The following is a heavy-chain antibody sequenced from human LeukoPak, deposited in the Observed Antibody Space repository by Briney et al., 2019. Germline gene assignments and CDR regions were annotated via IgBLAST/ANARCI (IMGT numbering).Heavy chain of an antibody. Sequence: GGSLRLSCAASGFTLSSYWMSWVRQAAGKGLEWVAYIKEDGSEKYYVDSVKGRLTISRDNAKKSLYLHMNSLTAEDTAMYYCARDWVAGVPFDAFDIWGQGTMVSVSS. D-gene: IGHD3-10*01. CDR1: GFTLSSYW. J-gene: IGHJ3*02. CDR2: IKEDGSEK. CDR3: ARDWVAGVPFDAFDI. V-gene: IGHV3-7*03.